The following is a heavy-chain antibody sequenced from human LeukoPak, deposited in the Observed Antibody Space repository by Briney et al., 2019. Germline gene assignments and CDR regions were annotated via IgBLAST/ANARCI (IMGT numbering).Heavy chain of an antibody. V-gene: IGHV3-33*01. D-gene: IGHD3-3*01. CDR1: GFTFSSYG. CDR2: IWYDGSNK. J-gene: IGHJ6*02. CDR3: ARDHGDFWSGYYLYYYYGMDV. Sequence: PGGSLRLSCAAFGFTFSSYGMHWVRQAPGKGLEWVAVIWYDGSNKYYADSVKGRFTISRDNSKNTLYLQMNSLRAEDTAVYYCARDHGDFWSGYYLYYYYGMDVWGQGTTVTVSS.